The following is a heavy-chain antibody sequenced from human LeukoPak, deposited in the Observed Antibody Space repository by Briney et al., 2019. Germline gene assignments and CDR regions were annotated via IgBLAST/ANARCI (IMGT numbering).Heavy chain of an antibody. D-gene: IGHD2-15*01. J-gene: IGHJ4*02. CDR2: ISDDGSNE. Sequence: GESLRLSCAVSGFSFSSYCMRWVRQPPGKGLEWVAGISDDGSNEYYADSVRGRITISRDNSKTVLDLQMNSMRAEDTDVYYCAGGWYFFDYCGRGTLVIVS. CDR3: AGGWYFFDY. V-gene: IGHV3-30*03. CDR1: GFSFSSYC.